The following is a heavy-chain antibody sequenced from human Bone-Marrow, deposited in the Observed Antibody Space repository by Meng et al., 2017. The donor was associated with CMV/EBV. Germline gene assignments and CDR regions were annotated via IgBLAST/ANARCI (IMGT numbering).Heavy chain of an antibody. CDR2: IYYSGST. Sequence: ESLKISCAASGFTFSSYAMNWIRQPPGKGLEWIGSIYYSGSTYYNPSLKSRVTISVDTSKNQFSLKLSSVTAADTAVYYCARQPQWLVDYWGQGTLVTVSS. J-gene: IGHJ4*02. CDR3: ARQPQWLVDY. D-gene: IGHD6-19*01. CDR1: GFTFSSYA. V-gene: IGHV4-39*01.